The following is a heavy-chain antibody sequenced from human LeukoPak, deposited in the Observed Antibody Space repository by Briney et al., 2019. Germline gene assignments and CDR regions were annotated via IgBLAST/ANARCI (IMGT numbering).Heavy chain of an antibody. D-gene: IGHD3-10*01. J-gene: IGHJ4*02. V-gene: IGHV3-23*01. CDR1: GFTFSNYA. CDR2: ISGSGGST. CDR3: AKDDVGWFGELTWSDY. Sequence: PGGSLRLYCAASGFTFSNYAMSWVRQAPGKGLEWVSTISGSGGSTYYADSVKGRFTISRDNSKNTLYLQMNSLRAEDTAVYYCAKDDVGWFGELTWSDYWGQGTLVTVSS.